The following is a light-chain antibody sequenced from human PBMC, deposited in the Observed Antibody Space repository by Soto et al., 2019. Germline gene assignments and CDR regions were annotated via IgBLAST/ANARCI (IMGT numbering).Light chain of an antibody. CDR1: QGVSSY. CDR2: DAS. Sequence: EIVLTQSPATLSLSPGERATLSCRASQGVSSYLAWYQQKPGQAPRLLIYDASNRATGIPARFSGSGPGTDFTLTISSLEPEEFAVYYCQQRSNWPITFGQGTRLEIK. CDR3: QQRSNWPIT. J-gene: IGKJ5*01. V-gene: IGKV3D-11*01.